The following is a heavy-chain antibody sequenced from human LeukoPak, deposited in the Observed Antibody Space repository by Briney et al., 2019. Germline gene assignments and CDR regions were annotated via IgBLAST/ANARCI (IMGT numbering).Heavy chain of an antibody. J-gene: IGHJ4*02. D-gene: IGHD2-15*01. CDR1: GGSISSGSYY. V-gene: IGHV4-61*02. CDR2: IYTSGST. CDR3: ASTYCSGGSCYYLVY. Sequence: SQTLSLTCTVSGGSISSGSYYWSWIRQPAGKGLEWIARIYTSGSTNYNPSLKSRVTISVDTSKNQFSLKLSSVTAADTAVYYCASTYCSGGSCYYLVYWGQGTLVTVSS.